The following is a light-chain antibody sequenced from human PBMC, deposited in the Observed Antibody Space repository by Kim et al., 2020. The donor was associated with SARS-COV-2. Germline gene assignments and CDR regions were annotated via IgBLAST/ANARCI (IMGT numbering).Light chain of an antibody. Sequence: DIQMTQSPSTLSASVGDRVTITCRASQSISSWLAWYQQKPGKAPKLLIYTASTLESGVPSRFSGSGSGTEFTLTISSLQPDDFVTYYCQKYNSYPLTFGGGTKVDIK. CDR1: QSISSW. CDR3: QKYNSYPLT. V-gene: IGKV1-5*03. J-gene: IGKJ4*01. CDR2: TAS.